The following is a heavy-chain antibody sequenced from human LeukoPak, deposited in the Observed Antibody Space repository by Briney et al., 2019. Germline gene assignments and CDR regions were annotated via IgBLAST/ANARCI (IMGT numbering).Heavy chain of an antibody. CDR2: INPSGGST. V-gene: IGHV1-46*01. D-gene: IGHD3-3*01. CDR1: RDTFSSYY. Sequence: ASVKVSCKASRDTFSSYYMHWVRQAPGQGLEWMGIINPSGGSTTYAQKFQGRVTMTRDTSTSTVYMELSSLRSEDTAVYYCARGGVLRFLEHLDYWGQGTLVTVSS. J-gene: IGHJ4*02. CDR3: ARGGVLRFLEHLDY.